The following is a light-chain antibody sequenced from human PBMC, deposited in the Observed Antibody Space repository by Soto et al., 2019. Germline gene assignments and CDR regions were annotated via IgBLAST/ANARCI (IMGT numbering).Light chain of an antibody. J-gene: IGKJ4*01. CDR1: QSFRSSY. Sequence: EIVMTQSPATLSVSPVERATLSCRASQSFRSSYLAWYQQKPGQAPRLLIYGASSRATGIPDRFSGSGSGTDFTLTISRLEPEDFAVYYCQQYGSSPLTFGGGTKVDIK. CDR3: QQYGSSPLT. V-gene: IGKV3-20*01. CDR2: GAS.